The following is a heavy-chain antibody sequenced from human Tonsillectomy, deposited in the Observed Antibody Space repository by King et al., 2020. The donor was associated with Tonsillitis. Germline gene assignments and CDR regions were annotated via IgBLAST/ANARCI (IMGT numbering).Heavy chain of an antibody. CDR3: VAERPEFWEFTPYNWFDP. V-gene: IGHV1-58*02. CDR2: IVVGSGNT. J-gene: IGHJ5*02. Sequence: QLVQSGPEVKKPGTSVKVSCKASGFPFTRFAMQWVRQARGQRLEWIGWIVVGSGNTNYAQKFQERVTITRDMSTSTAHMELSSLRFEDTAVYYCVAERPEFWEFTPYNWFDPWGQGTLVTVSS. D-gene: IGHD3-10*01. CDR1: GFPFTRFA.